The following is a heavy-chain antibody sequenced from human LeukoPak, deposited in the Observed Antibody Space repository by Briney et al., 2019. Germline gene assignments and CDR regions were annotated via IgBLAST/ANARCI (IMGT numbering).Heavy chain of an antibody. J-gene: IGHJ4*02. CDR2: IYSGGST. Sequence: GGSLRLSCAASGFTASSNYMAWVRQAPGKGLEWVSAIYSGGSTYYTDSVKGRFSVSRDISKNTVYLQMNSLRVEDAAVYFCARGSGWYDYWGQGTLVTVSS. V-gene: IGHV3-53*01. CDR3: ARGSGWYDY. D-gene: IGHD6-19*01. CDR1: GFTASSNY.